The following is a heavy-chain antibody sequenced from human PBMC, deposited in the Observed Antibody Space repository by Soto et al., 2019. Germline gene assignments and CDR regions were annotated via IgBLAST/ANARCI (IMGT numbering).Heavy chain of an antibody. Sequence: EVQLVESGGGLVQPGGSLRLSCAASGFTFSSYSMNWVRQAPGKGLEWVSYISSSSSTIYYADSVKGRFTISRDNAKNSLYLQMNSLREEDRAVYYGARDPDGSALRMFVARAYWYFDLWGRGALVTVSS. CDR3: ARDPDGSALRMFVARAYWYFDL. D-gene: IGHD3-10*02. CDR1: GFTFSSYS. CDR2: ISSSSSTI. V-gene: IGHV3-48*02. J-gene: IGHJ2*01.